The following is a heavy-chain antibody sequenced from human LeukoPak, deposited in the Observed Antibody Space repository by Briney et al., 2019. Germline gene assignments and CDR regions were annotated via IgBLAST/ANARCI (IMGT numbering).Heavy chain of an antibody. V-gene: IGHV3-23*01. D-gene: IGHD1-26*01. CDR3: AKDRGLYSGGHGFDY. CDR2: INGNGGGT. Sequence: PGRSLRLSCAASGFTFNNYAMSWVRQAPGKGLEWVSAINGNGGGTYYADSVKGRFTISRDKSKNTLSLQMNSLRAEDTAVYHCAKDRGLYSGGHGFDYWGQGTLVTVSS. CDR1: GFTFNNYA. J-gene: IGHJ4*02.